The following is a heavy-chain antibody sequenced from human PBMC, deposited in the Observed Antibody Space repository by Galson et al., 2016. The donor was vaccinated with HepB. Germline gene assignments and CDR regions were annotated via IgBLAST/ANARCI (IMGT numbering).Heavy chain of an antibody. D-gene: IGHD5/OR15-5a*01. Sequence: SLRLSCAASGFSVSRNYMTWVRQAPGKGLEWVSSIYSDGRTYYAESVKGRFTISRDNSKNTLFLQMNGLRADDTAVYYCARDIYEGAMDVWGKGTTVTVSS. V-gene: IGHV3-53*01. CDR1: GFSVSRNY. J-gene: IGHJ6*03. CDR3: ARDIYEGAMDV. CDR2: IYSDGRT.